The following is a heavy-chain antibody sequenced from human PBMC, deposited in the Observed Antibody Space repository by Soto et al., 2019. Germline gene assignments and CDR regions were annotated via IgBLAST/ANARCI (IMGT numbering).Heavy chain of an antibody. CDR2: IDHSGST. Sequence: PSETLSLTCAVYGGSFSDYYWSWIRQPPGKGLEWIGEIDHSGSTNYNPSLKSRVTISVDTSKKQFSLKLSSVTAADTAVYYCARHRTTSPLYFDLWGQGTLVTVSS. CDR3: ARHRTTSPLYFDL. J-gene: IGHJ4*02. D-gene: IGHD1-1*01. CDR1: GGSFSDYY. V-gene: IGHV4-34*01.